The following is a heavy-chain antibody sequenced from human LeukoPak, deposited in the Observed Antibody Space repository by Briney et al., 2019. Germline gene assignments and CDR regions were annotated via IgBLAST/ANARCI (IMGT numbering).Heavy chain of an antibody. CDR2: IIPIFGTA. V-gene: IGHV1-69*13. J-gene: IGHJ4*02. CDR1: GGTFSSYA. CDR3: AREGPTVATYFDY. D-gene: IGHD4-23*01. Sequence: AASVNVSCKASGGTFSSYAISWVRQAPGQGLEWMGGIIPIFGTANYAQKFQGRVTITADESTSTAYMELSSLRSEDTAVYYCAREGPTVATYFDYWGQGTLVTVSS.